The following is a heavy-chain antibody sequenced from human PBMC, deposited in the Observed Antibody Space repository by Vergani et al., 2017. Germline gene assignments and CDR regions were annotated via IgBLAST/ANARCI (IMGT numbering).Heavy chain of an antibody. Sequence: QEQLVQSGAEVKKSGSSVKVSCKASGGTFSSYAISWVRQAPGQGLEWMGGIIPIFGTANYAQKFQGRVTITADESTSTAYMELSSLRSEDTAVYYCALGYYDSSGYPSWYFDLWGRGTPVTVSS. V-gene: IGHV1-69*01. CDR1: GGTFSSYA. CDR2: IIPIFGTA. CDR3: ALGYYDSSGYPSWYFDL. J-gene: IGHJ2*01. D-gene: IGHD3-22*01.